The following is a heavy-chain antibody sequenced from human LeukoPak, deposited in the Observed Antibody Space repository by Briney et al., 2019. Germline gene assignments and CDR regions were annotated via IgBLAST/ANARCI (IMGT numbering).Heavy chain of an antibody. CDR2: ISIYNGDT. Sequence: ASVKVSCKASGYTLSSYGVNWVRQAPGQGLEWMGWISIYNGDTTYARALQGRVTMTTGTSTSTVYMELRGLTYDDTAVYFCASNPRGDSWTFDYWGQGSLVTVSS. CDR3: ASNPRGDSWTFDY. CDR1: GYTLSSYG. J-gene: IGHJ4*02. D-gene: IGHD2-21*02. V-gene: IGHV1-18*04.